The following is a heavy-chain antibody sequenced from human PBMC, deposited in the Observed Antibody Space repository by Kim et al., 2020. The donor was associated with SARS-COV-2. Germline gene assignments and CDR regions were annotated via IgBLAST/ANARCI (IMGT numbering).Heavy chain of an antibody. D-gene: IGHD3-10*01. V-gene: IGHV3-7*05. J-gene: IGHJ5*02. Sequence: GGSLRLSCAACGFAFNDYWMTWIRQAPGKGLEWVAGIKHDGSEKLYADSVKGRFTISRDNAKTSLYLQMNSLRVEDMAVYYCTRALSGSGRGFDPWGQGPLVTVSS. CDR3: TRALSGSGRGFDP. CDR1: GFAFNDYW. CDR2: IKHDGSEK.